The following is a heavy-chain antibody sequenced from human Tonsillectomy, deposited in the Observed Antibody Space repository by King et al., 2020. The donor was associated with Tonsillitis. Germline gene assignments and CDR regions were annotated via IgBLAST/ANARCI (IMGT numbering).Heavy chain of an antibody. D-gene: IGHD1-26*01. J-gene: IGHJ4*02. CDR2: IKGDGSST. CDR1: GFTFSSYW. V-gene: IGHV3-74*01. Sequence: VQLVESGGGLVQPGGSLRLSCAASGFTFSSYWMHWVRHAPGKGLVWVSRIKGDGSSTTYADSVKGRFTISRDNAKNTLYLQMNSLTAEDTAVYYCTRELVGATYYFDYWGQGTLVTVSS. CDR3: TRELVGATYYFDY.